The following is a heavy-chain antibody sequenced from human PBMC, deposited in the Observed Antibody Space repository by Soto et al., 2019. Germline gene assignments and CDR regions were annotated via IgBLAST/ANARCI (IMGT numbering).Heavy chain of an antibody. CDR1: GFTFSSYS. Sequence: DVQLLESGGGLVQPEGSLRLSCAASGFTFSSYSMGWVRQGPGKGLEWVAVVSIGGSTNYADSVRGRFTISRDNSKNTLYLQMNSLTAEETAVYFCAKRRGAGGHFDYWSQGALVTVSS. J-gene: IGHJ4*02. V-gene: IGHV3-23*01. D-gene: IGHD1-26*01. CDR2: VSIGGST. CDR3: AKRRGAGGHFDY.